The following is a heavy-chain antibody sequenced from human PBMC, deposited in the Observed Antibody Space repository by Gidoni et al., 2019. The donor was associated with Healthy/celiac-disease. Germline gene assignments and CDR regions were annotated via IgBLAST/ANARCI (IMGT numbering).Heavy chain of an antibody. CDR3: ARGRNLYSSGWYPVLHDY. V-gene: IGHV4-34*01. J-gene: IGHJ4*02. CDR1: GGSFSGYY. D-gene: IGHD6-19*01. Sequence: QVQLQQWGAGLLKPSETLSLTCAVYGGSFSGYYWSWIRQPPGKGLEWIGEINHSGSTNYNPSLKSRVTISVDTSKNQFSLKLSSVTAADTAVYYCARGRNLYSSGWYPVLHDYWGQGTLVTVSS. CDR2: INHSGST.